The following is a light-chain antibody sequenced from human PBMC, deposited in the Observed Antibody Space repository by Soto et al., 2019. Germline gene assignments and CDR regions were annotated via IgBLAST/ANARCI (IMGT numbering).Light chain of an antibody. CDR1: SSNLGSNT. Sequence: QSVLTQPPSASGTPGQRVIISCSGTSSNLGSNTANWYQQFPGTAPKVLIYSNNERPSRVPDRFSGSKSGTSASLAISELQSEDEAEYCCAAWDDSLNGWVFGGGTKLTVL. J-gene: IGLJ3*02. CDR2: SNN. CDR3: AAWDDSLNGWV. V-gene: IGLV1-44*01.